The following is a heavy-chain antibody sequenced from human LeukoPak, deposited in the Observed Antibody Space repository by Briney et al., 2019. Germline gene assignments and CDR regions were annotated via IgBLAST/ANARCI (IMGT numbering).Heavy chain of an antibody. V-gene: IGHV1-2*02. CDR2: INPNSGGT. Sequence: ASVTVSCKASGYTFTGYYMHWVRQAPGQGLEWMGWINPNSGGTNYAQKFQGRVTMTRDTSISTAYMELSRLRSDDTAVYYCARDTYDFWSGYYTDWGAFDIWGQGTMVTVSS. CDR3: ARDTYDFWSGYYTDWGAFDI. D-gene: IGHD3-3*01. CDR1: GYTFTGYY. J-gene: IGHJ3*02.